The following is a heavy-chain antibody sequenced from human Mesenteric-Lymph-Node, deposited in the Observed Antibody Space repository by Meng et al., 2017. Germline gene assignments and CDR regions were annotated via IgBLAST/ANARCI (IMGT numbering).Heavy chain of an antibody. D-gene: IGHD5-12*01. CDR2: IYHSGST. CDR1: GGSIRNDQW. J-gene: IGHJ4*02. V-gene: IGHV4-4*02. CDR3: ARHDGGYGDYFDH. Sequence: QVQLAESGPGLVKPSGTLSLTCDVSGGSIRNDQWWSWVRQAPRKGLEWIGEIYHSGSTNYNPSLKSRVTISVDKSKNQFSLKLSSVTAADTAVYYCARHDGGYGDYFDHWGQGTLVTVSS.